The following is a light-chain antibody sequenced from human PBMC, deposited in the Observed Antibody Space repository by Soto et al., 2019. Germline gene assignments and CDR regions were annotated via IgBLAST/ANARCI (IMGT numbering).Light chain of an antibody. J-gene: IGLJ2*01. CDR3: TSYTSTRTLG. CDR1: SSDVGGYNF. V-gene: IGLV2-14*01. Sequence: QSALAQPASVSGSPGQSITISCTGTSSDVGGYNFVSWYQQHPGKAPKIMIYDVSSRPSGVSNRFSGSKSGNTASLTISGLQAEDESDYYCTSYTSTRTLGFGGGPQLTV. CDR2: DVS.